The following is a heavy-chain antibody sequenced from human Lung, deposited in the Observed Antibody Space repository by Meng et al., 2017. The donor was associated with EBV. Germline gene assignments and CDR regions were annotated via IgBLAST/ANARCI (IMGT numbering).Heavy chain of an antibody. CDR3: ARATVVVPSGIYWFDP. CDR2: IYYSGST. CDR1: GGSISSGGYY. J-gene: IGHJ5*02. Sequence: QLHLQESGSGLVKPSQTLSLTCTVSGGSISSGGYYWSWIRQHPGKGLEWIGYIYYSGSTYYNPSLKSLVTISVDTSKNQFSLKLSSVTAADTAVYFCARATVVVPSGIYWFDPWGQGTLVTVSS. D-gene: IGHD6-13*01. V-gene: IGHV4-31*01.